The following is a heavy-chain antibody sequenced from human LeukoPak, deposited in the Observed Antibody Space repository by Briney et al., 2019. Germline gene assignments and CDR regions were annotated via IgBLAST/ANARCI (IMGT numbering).Heavy chain of an antibody. V-gene: IGHV4-59*11. Sequence: PSETLSLTCTVSGGSISSHYWSWLRQPPGKGLEWIGYIYYSGSTNYNPSLKSRVTISVDTSKNQFSLKLSSVTAADTAVYYCARGYSGYDDYYYYYMDVWGKGTTVTVSS. D-gene: IGHD5-12*01. CDR3: ARGYSGYDDYYYYYMDV. CDR1: GGSISSHY. CDR2: IYYSGST. J-gene: IGHJ6*03.